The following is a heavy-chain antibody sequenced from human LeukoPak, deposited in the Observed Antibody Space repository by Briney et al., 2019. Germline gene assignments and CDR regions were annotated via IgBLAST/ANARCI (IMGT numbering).Heavy chain of an antibody. CDR1: GFTFSSYS. CDR3: AREGGRITIFGVAPSSGEDDFDY. J-gene: IGHJ4*02. V-gene: IGHV3-48*04. Sequence: GGSLRLSCAASGFTFSSYSMNWVRQAPGKELEWVSYISSSGSTIYYADSVKGRFTISRDNAKNSLYLQMNSLRAEDTAVYYCAREGGRITIFGVAPSSGEDDFDYWGQGTLVTVSS. D-gene: IGHD3-3*01. CDR2: ISSSGSTI.